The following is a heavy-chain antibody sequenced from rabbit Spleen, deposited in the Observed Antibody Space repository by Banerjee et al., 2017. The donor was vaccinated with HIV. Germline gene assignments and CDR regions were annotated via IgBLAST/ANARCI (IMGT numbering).Heavy chain of an antibody. CDR3: ARDTASSFSSHGMDL. Sequence: QSLVESGGGLVQPEGSLTLTCAASGFSFSGSYFMCWVRQAPGKGLELIGCIYTGSSGTTYYASWAKGRFTISKTSSTTVTLQMTSLTAADTATYFCARDTASSFSSHGMDLWGQGTLVTVS. CDR2: IYTGSSGTT. D-gene: IGHD8-1*01. CDR1: GFSFSGSYF. V-gene: IGHV1S40*01. J-gene: IGHJ6*01.